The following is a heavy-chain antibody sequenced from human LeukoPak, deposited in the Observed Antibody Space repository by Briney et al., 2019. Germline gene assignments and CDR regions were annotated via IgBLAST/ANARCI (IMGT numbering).Heavy chain of an antibody. Sequence: SETLSLTCAVYDGSLSGYFWTWTRQPPGKGLEWIGEVAHGGASNYNPSLQSRVVMSLDTSKNQFSLNLTSVTAADTAVYFCARGRVVVTNKWFDPWGQGSLVTVSS. J-gene: IGHJ5*02. CDR1: DGSLSGYF. V-gene: IGHV4-34*01. D-gene: IGHD3-22*01. CDR2: VAHGGAS. CDR3: ARGRVVVTNKWFDP.